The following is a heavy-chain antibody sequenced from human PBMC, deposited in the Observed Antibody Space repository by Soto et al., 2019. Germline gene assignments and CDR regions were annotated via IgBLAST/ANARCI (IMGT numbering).Heavy chain of an antibody. D-gene: IGHD2-8*01. J-gene: IGHJ4*02. Sequence: GGSLRLSCAASGFTFSSYTMMWVRQAPGRGLEWVSGISGTGDNTYYADSVKGRFTISRDSSKNTLYLQMNTLRAEDTAVYYCAKGLSVVLIRSPVFGGRGPLVPVSS. V-gene: IGHV3-23*01. CDR3: AKGLSVVLIRSPVF. CDR1: GFTFSSYT. CDR2: ISGTGDNT.